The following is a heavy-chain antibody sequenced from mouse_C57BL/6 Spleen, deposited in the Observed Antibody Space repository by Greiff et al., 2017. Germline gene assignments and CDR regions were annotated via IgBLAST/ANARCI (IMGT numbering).Heavy chain of an antibody. Sequence: VKLVESGPGLVQPSQSLSITCTVSGFSLTSYGVHWVRQSPGKGLEWLGVIWSGGSTDYNAAFISRLSISKDNSKSQVFFKMNSLQADDTAIYYCARNHYYGSSQFAYWGQGTLVTVSA. CDR1: GFSLTSYG. CDR3: ARNHYYGSSQFAY. CDR2: IWSGGST. V-gene: IGHV2-2*01. D-gene: IGHD1-1*01. J-gene: IGHJ3*01.